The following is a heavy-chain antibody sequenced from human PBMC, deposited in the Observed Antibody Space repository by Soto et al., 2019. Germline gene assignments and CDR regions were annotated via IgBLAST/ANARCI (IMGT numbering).Heavy chain of an antibody. J-gene: IGHJ6*02. CDR2: INPNSGGT. D-gene: IGHD3-22*01. CDR3: ARGDLHYDSSGYQYPSRHGMDV. CDR1: GYTFTGYY. Sequence: GASVKVSCKASGYTFTGYYMHWVRQAPGQGLEWMGWINPNSGGTNYAQKFQGRVTMTRDTSISTAYMELSRLRSDDTAVYYCARGDLHYDSSGYQYPSRHGMDVWGQGTTVTVSS. V-gene: IGHV1-2*02.